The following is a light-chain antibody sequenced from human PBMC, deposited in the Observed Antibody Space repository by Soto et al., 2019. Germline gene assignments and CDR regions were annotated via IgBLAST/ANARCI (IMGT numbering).Light chain of an antibody. CDR3: ASYAGGKNFYV. CDR1: SSDVGGYDY. CDR2: EVT. V-gene: IGLV2-8*01. J-gene: IGLJ1*01. Sequence: SVLTQPPSASGSPGQTVTISCTGTSSDVGGYDYVSWYQQHPGEAPKLIIYEVTKRPSGVPDRFSGSKSGNTASLTVSGLQAEDEADYHCASYAGGKNFYVFGTGTKLTVL.